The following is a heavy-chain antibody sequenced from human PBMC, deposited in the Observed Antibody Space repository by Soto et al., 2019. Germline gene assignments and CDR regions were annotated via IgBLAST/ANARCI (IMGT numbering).Heavy chain of an antibody. V-gene: IGHV3-30-3*01. Sequence: QVQLVESGGGVVQPGRSLRLSCAASGFTFSSYAMHWFRQAPGKGLEWVAVISYDGSNKYYADSVKGRFTISRDNSKNTLYLQMNSLSAEDTAVYFCARVPTVVTTAYYFDYWGQGTLVTVSS. D-gene: IGHD4-17*01. CDR1: GFTFSSYA. J-gene: IGHJ4*02. CDR3: ARVPTVVTTAYYFDY. CDR2: ISYDGSNK.